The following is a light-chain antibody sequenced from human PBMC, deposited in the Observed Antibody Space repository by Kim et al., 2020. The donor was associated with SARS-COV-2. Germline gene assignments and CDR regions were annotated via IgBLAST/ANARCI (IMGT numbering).Light chain of an antibody. V-gene: IGKV3-20*01. CDR2: GAS. CDR3: QQYGGSLLT. CDR1: QRISSSY. Sequence: EVVLTQSPGTLSLSPGERATLSCRASQRISSSYLAWYQQKPGQAPRLLIYGASTRATAIPDRFSGSGSGTDFTLTISRLEPEDSAMYYCQQYGGSLLTFGGGTKLEI. J-gene: IGKJ4*01.